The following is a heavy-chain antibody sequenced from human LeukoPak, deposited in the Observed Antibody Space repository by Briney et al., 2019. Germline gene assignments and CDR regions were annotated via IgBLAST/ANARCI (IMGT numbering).Heavy chain of an antibody. J-gene: IGHJ4*02. CDR1: GFTFRSYG. CDR2: ISYDGSNE. D-gene: IGHD3-10*01. V-gene: IGHV3-30*18. CDR3: AKDRGLWFGEKAFDY. Sequence: GGSLRLSCAASGFTFRSYGMHWVRQAPGKGLEWVAVISYDGSNEYYADSVKGRFTISRDNSKNTLYLQMNSLRAEDTAVYYCAKDRGLWFGEKAFDYWGQGTLVTVCS.